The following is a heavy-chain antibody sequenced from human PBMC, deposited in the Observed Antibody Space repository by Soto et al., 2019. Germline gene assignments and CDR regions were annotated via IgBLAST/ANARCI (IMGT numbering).Heavy chain of an antibody. CDR1: GYPFSNYG. J-gene: IGHJ6*01. Sequence: GGSVKVYFKASGYPFSNYGISLVRQGPGQGLEWMGWISGYNGNTHYEERVQDRIKMTTDTSTSTTYLELRRLRSDDTAVYFCARDPGFGFGYSYAFAMDVWGQGTTVTVSS. V-gene: IGHV1-18*01. CDR3: ARDPGFGFGYSYAFAMDV. CDR2: ISGYNGNT. D-gene: IGHD5-18*01.